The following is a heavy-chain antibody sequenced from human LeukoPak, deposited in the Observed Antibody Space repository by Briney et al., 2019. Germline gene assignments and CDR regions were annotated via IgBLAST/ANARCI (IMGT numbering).Heavy chain of an antibody. CDR3: ARAEVPAASGAFDI. V-gene: IGHV4-61*02. D-gene: IGHD2-2*01. CDR1: GGSISSSSYY. Sequence: SETLSLTCTVSGGSISSSSYYWSWIRQPAGKGLEWIGRIYTSGSTNYNPSLKSRVTMSVDTSKNQFSLKLSSVTAADTAVYYCARAEVPAASGAFDIWGQGTMVTVSS. J-gene: IGHJ3*02. CDR2: IYTSGST.